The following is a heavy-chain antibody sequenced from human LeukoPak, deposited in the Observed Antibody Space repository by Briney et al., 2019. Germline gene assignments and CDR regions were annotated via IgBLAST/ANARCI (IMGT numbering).Heavy chain of an antibody. CDR1: GYIFTGYY. CDR3: ARDRRIQLWLDY. Sequence: ASVKVSCKASGYIFTGYYMHWVRQAPGQGLEWMGWINPNSGDTNYAQKFQGRVTMTRDTSISTAYMELSRLRSDDTAVYYCARDRRIQLWLDYWGQGTLVTVSS. V-gene: IGHV1-2*02. J-gene: IGHJ4*02. CDR2: INPNSGDT. D-gene: IGHD5-18*01.